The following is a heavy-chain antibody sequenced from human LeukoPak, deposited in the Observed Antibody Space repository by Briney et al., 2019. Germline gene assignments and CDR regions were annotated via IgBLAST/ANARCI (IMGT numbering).Heavy chain of an antibody. CDR1: GGSFSGYY. V-gene: IGHV4-34*01. CDR2: INHSGST. Sequence: SETLSLTCAVYGGSFSGYYWRWIRQPPGKGREGMGEINHSGSTYYNTFLKSRVTISVDTSKTQLSLKLRSVTAAETAVYYCARGSNNWFDPWGQGTLVTVSS. CDR3: ARGSNNWFDP. J-gene: IGHJ5*02.